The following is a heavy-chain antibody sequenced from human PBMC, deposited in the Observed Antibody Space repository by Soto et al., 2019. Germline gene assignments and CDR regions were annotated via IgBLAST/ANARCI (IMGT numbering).Heavy chain of an antibody. CDR1: GGSISSSSYY. V-gene: IGHV4-39*01. Sequence: SETLSLTCTVSGGSISSSSYYWGWIRQPPGKGLEWIGSIYYSGSTYYNPSLKSRVTISVDTSKNQFSLKLSSVTAADTAVYYCARHVGITMIVVVIHNWFDPWGQGTPVTVSS. CDR3: ARHVGITMIVVVIHNWFDP. J-gene: IGHJ5*02. CDR2: IYYSGST. D-gene: IGHD3-22*01.